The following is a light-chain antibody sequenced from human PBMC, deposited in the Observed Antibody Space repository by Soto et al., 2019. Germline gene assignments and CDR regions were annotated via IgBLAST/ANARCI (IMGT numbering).Light chain of an antibody. CDR2: EVS. CDR3: SSYTSSRTWV. Sequence: QSVLTQPASVSGSPGQSITISCTGTSSDVGGYNYVSWYQQHPGKAPKLMIYEVSNRPSGVSNRFSGSKSCNTASLTISVFQAEDEADDSCSSYTSSRTWVFGGGTKLTDL. CDR1: SSDVGGYNY. V-gene: IGLV2-14*01. J-gene: IGLJ3*02.